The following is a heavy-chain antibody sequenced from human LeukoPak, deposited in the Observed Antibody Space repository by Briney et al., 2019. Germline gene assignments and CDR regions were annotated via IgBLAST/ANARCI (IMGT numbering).Heavy chain of an antibody. CDR1: GYTFTNYD. CDR3: ARASEPGSSWYRIDWFDP. D-gene: IGHD6-13*01. J-gene: IGHJ5*02. V-gene: IGHV7-4-1*02. Sequence: ASVKVSCKASGYTFTNYDINWVRQAAGQGLEWMGWVNTNTGNPTYAQGFTGRFVFSLDTSVSTAYLQISSLKAEDTAVYYCARASEPGSSWYRIDWFDPWGQGTLVTVSS. CDR2: VNTNTGNP.